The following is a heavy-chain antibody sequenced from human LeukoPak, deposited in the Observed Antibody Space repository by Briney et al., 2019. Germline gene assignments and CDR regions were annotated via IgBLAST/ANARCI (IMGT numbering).Heavy chain of an antibody. D-gene: IGHD1-26*01. CDR3: ARWGGAALDY. CDR2: INHGGST. CDR1: GGSFSGYY. V-gene: IGHV4-34*01. J-gene: IGHJ4*02. Sequence: PSETLSLTCAVYGGSFSGYYWSWIRQPPGKGLEWIGEINHGGSTNYNPSLKSRVTISVDTSKNQFSLKLSSVTAADTAVYYCARWGGAALDYWGQGTLVTVSS.